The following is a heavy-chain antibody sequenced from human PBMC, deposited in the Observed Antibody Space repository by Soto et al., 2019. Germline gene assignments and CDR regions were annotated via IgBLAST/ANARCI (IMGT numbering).Heavy chain of an antibody. V-gene: IGHV4-34*12. J-gene: IGHJ6*02. CDR2: VFHTGNT. CDR3: ARAPRELLAEGPLFLYYYYGLDV. CDR1: GGSFSDAF. Sequence: QVHLQQWGAGLLKPSGTLSLTCAVSGGSFSDAFWSWLRQSPGRGLEWIGEVFHTGNTNYNPSLKSRVTLSVDTAKNQFSLRLTSVTAADSAVYYCARAPRELLAEGPLFLYYYYGLDVWGQGTTVTVSS. D-gene: IGHD1-7*01.